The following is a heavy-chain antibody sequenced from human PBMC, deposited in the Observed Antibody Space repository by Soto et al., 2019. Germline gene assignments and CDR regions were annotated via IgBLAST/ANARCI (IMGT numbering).Heavy chain of an antibody. CDR3: AKEPITIFGVVISRAPDY. CDR2: ISGSGGST. CDR1: GFTFSSYA. D-gene: IGHD3-3*01. J-gene: IGHJ4*02. V-gene: IGHV3-23*01. Sequence: GGSLRLSCAASGFTFSSYAMSWVRQAPGKGLEWVSAISGSGGSTYYADSVKGRFTISRDNSKNTLYLQMNSLRAEDTAVYYCAKEPITIFGVVISRAPDYWGQGTPVTVSS.